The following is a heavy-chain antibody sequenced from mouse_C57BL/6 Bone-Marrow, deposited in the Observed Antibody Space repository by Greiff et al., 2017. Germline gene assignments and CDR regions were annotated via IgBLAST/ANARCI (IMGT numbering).Heavy chain of an antibody. CDR3: ARKGWLLPYYYAMDY. Sequence: VQLQQSGPELVKPGASVKISCKASGYSFTDYNMNWVKQSNGKSLEWIGVINPNYGTTSYNQKFKGKATLTVDQSSSTTYMQLNSLTSEDSAVYYCARKGWLLPYYYAMDYWGQGTSVTVSS. V-gene: IGHV1-39*01. D-gene: IGHD2-3*01. CDR2: INPNYGTT. J-gene: IGHJ4*01. CDR1: GYSFTDYN.